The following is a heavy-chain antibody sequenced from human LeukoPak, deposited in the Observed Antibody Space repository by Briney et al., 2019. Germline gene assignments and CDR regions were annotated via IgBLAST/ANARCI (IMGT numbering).Heavy chain of an antibody. CDR1: GFTFSSYS. D-gene: IGHD1-26*01. J-gene: IGHJ4*02. CDR3: ARDLEGAFDY. V-gene: IGHV3-21*01. Sequence: PGGSLRLSCAASGFTFSSYSMNWVRQAPGKGLEWVSSISSSSSYIYYADSVKGRFAISRDNAKNSLYLQMNSLRAEDTAVYYCARDLEGAFDYWGQGTLVTVSS. CDR2: ISSSSSYI.